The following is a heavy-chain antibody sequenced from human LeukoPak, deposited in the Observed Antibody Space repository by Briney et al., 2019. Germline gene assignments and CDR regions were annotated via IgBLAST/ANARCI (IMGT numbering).Heavy chain of an antibody. J-gene: IGHJ3*02. V-gene: IGHV3-9*01. Sequence: PGRSLRLSCAASGFTFDDYAMHWVRQAPGKGLEWVSGISWNSGSIGYADSVKGRFTISRDNAKNSLYLQMDSLRAEDTALYYCAKGRGIADDAFDIWGQGTMVTVSS. CDR2: ISWNSGSI. CDR1: GFTFDDYA. D-gene: IGHD6-13*01. CDR3: AKGRGIADDAFDI.